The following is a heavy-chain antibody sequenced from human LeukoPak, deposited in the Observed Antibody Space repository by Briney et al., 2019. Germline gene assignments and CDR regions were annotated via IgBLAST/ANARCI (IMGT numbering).Heavy chain of an antibody. CDR1: GFTLFAFA. J-gene: IGHJ6*02. Sequence: GGSLRLSCAPSGFTLFAFAMHGVRHAPGKGREWVSLIDKDGRKTYYADSVKGRFTISRDNSKNSLYLQMTSLRTEDTALYYCATWAFYHSLDVWGQGATVTVSS. CDR3: ATWAFYHSLDV. D-gene: IGHD1-26*01. CDR2: IDKDGRKT. V-gene: IGHV3-43*02.